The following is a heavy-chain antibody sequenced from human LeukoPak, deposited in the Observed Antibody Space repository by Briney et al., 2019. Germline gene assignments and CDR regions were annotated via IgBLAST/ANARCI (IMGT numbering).Heavy chain of an antibody. CDR2: IYAGGDT. D-gene: IGHD1-26*01. Sequence: PGGSLRLSCAASGSTVSNNYMSWVRQAPGKGLEWVSMIYAGGDTYYADPVKGRFTISRDSSKNTLYLQMNSLRADDTAVFYCARARDQQGAPRQYFFDSWGQGTLVTVSS. CDR1: GSTVSNNY. CDR3: ARARDQQGAPRQYFFDS. V-gene: IGHV3-66*01. J-gene: IGHJ4*02.